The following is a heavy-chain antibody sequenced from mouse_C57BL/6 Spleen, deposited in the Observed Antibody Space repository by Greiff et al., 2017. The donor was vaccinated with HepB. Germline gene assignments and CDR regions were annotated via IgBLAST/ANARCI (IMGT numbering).Heavy chain of an antibody. J-gene: IGHJ3*01. D-gene: IGHD3-1*01. Sequence: EVQLVESGGGLVKPGGSLKLSCAASGFTFSSYAMSWVRQTPEKRLEWVATISDGGSYTYYPDNVKGRFTISRDNAKNNLYLQKSHLKSEDTAMYYCAREARRAWFAYWGQGTLVTVSA. CDR1: GFTFSSYA. CDR2: ISDGGSYT. V-gene: IGHV5-4*01. CDR3: AREARRAWFAY.